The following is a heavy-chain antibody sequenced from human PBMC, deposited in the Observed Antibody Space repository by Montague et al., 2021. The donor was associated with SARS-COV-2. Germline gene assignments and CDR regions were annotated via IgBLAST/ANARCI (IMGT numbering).Heavy chain of an antibody. Sequence: IYHTGSTHYNPSLKSRVTISKETSKNHFSLNLSSVTAADSAVDYCARDSGYYDSSGYSYDAFDIGGKGKKVTVS. CDR3: ARDSGYYDSSGYSYDAFDI. V-gene: IGHV4-31*02. D-gene: IGHD3-22*01. J-gene: IGHJ3*02. CDR2: IYHTGST.